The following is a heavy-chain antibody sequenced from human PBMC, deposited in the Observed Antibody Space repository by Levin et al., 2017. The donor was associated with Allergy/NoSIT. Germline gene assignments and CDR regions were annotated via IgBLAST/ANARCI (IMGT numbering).Heavy chain of an antibody. CDR2: ISSSSSYI. D-gene: IGHD2-2*01. J-gene: IGHJ6*02. CDR1: GFTFSSYS. Sequence: TGESLKISCAASGFTFSSYSMNWVRQAPGKGLEWVSSISSSSSYIYYADSVKGRFTISRDNAKNSLYLQMNSLRAEDTAVYYCARSIVVVPAAISSYYYYYGMDVWGQGTTVTVSS. CDR3: ARSIVVVPAAISSYYYYYGMDV. V-gene: IGHV3-21*01.